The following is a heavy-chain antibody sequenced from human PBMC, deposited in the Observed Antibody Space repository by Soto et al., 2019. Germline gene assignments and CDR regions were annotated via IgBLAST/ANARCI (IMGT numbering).Heavy chain of an antibody. Sequence: SETLFLTCTVSGGSISSGGYYWSWIRQHPGKGLEWIGYIYYSGSTYYNPSLKSRVTISVDTSKNQFSLKLSSVTAADTAVYYCARVLLWFGELEVWGQGTTVTVSS. J-gene: IGHJ6*02. CDR3: ARVLLWFGELEV. CDR2: IYYSGST. CDR1: GGSISSGGYY. D-gene: IGHD3-10*01. V-gene: IGHV4-31*03.